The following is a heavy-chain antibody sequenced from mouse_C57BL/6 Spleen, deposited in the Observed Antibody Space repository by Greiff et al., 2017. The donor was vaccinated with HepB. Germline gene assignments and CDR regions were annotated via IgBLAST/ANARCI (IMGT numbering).Heavy chain of an antibody. CDR3: ARYSNLAWFAY. J-gene: IGHJ3*01. Sequence: EVQLQQSGPELVKPGASVKIPCKASGYTFTDYNMDWVKQSHGKSLEWIGDINPNNGGTIYNQKFKGKATLTVDKSSSTAYMELRSLTSEDPAVYYGARYSNLAWFAYWGQGTLVTVSA. V-gene: IGHV1-18*01. CDR2: INPNNGGT. CDR1: GYTFTDYN. D-gene: IGHD2-5*01.